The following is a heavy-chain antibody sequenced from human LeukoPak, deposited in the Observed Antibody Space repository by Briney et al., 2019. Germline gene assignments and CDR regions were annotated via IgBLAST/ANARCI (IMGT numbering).Heavy chain of an antibody. Sequence: SETLSLTCTVSGGSISSGGYYWSWIRQHPGKGLEWIGYIYYSGSTYHNPSLKSRVTISVDTSKNQFSLKLSSVTAADTAVYYCARGGGGNLHFDYWGQGTLVTVSS. V-gene: IGHV4-31*03. J-gene: IGHJ4*02. D-gene: IGHD2-15*01. CDR2: IYYSGST. CDR1: GGSISSGGYY. CDR3: ARGGGGNLHFDY.